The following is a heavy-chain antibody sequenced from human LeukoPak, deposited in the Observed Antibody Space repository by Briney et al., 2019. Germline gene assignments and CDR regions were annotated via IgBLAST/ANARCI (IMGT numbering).Heavy chain of an antibody. D-gene: IGHD6-19*01. CDR3: ALLAVASDFDY. CDR1: GFTFSIYE. Sequence: PGGSLRLSCAVSGFTFSIYEMNWVLQAPGKGLEWVSNIGSSGTTIYYADSVKGRFTISRGNARNSLYLQMNSLRVEDTAVYYCALLAVASDFDYWGQGALVTVSS. V-gene: IGHV3-48*03. CDR2: IGSSGTTI. J-gene: IGHJ4*02.